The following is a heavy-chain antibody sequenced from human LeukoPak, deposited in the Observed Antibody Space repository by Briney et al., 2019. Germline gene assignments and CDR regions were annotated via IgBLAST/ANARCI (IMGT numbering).Heavy chain of an antibody. CDR2: ISGSGGST. CDR3: TTVRGQPMITFGGVIAYFDY. V-gene: IGHV3-23*01. D-gene: IGHD3-16*02. J-gene: IGHJ4*02. CDR1: GXTFSSYA. Sequence: TGGSLRLSCAASGXTFSSYAMSWVRQAPGKGLEWVSAISGSGGSTYYADSVKGRFTISRDNSKNTLYLQMNSLKTEDTAVYYCTTVRGQPMITFGGVIAYFDYWGQGTLVTVSS.